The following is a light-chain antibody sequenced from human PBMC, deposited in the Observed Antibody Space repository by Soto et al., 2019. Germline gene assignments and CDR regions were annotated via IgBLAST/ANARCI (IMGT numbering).Light chain of an antibody. J-gene: IGLJ3*02. CDR2: YDD. CDR3: ATWDDILNGVV. Sequence: QSVLTQAPSVSGAPRQRVTITCSGSTSNIGNNAVSWYQQLPGEAPKLLLYYDDLLSSGVSDRFSASKSGTSASLAISGLQSEDEADYYCATWDDILNGVVFGEGTKLTVL. CDR1: TSNIGNNA. V-gene: IGLV1-36*01.